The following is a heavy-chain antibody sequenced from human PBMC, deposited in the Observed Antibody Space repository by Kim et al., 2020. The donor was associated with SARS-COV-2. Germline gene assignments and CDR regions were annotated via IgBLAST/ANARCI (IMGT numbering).Heavy chain of an antibody. CDR1: GYTFTGYY. D-gene: IGHD1-7*01. CDR2: INPNSGGT. CDR3: ARDASQYNWNYVCPY. V-gene: IGHV1-2*02. J-gene: IGHJ4*02. Sequence: VKVSCKASGYTFTGYYMHWVRQAPGQGLEWMGWINPNSGGTNYAQKFQGRVTMTRDTSISTAYMELSRLRSDDTAVYYCARDASQYNWNYVCPYWGQGTLVTVSS.